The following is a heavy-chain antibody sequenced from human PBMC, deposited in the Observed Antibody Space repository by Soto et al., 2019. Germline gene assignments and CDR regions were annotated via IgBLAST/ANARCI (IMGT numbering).Heavy chain of an antibody. D-gene: IGHD2-21*01. Sequence: QVQLVQSGPEVKKSGSSVKVSCKLSGGTFTSDTISWQRRAPGQGLEWMGRIIPILGTGNYAQKFQGRITITEDKSSNTGYMELRRLTSEDTPIYFCAREEGSHNSGTFPFYYMYVWGNGATVTFSS. CDR1: GGTFTSDT. CDR2: IIPILGTG. J-gene: IGHJ6*03. V-gene: IGHV1-69*08. CDR3: AREEGSHNSGTFPFYYMYV.